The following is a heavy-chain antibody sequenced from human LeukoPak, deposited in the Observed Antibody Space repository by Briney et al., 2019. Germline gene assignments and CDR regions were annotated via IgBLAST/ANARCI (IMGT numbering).Heavy chain of an antibody. D-gene: IGHD5-12*01. V-gene: IGHV4-59*01. J-gene: IGHJ4*02. CDR1: GGSFSNYY. Sequence: PSETLSLTCTVSGGSFSNYYWSWIRQPAGKGLEWIGYISSGGSTNYNPSLKSRVTISIDTSKNQFSLKLTSATAADTAVYYCARGDDYKSTLFDYWGQGTLVTVSS. CDR2: ISSGGST. CDR3: ARGDDYKSTLFDY.